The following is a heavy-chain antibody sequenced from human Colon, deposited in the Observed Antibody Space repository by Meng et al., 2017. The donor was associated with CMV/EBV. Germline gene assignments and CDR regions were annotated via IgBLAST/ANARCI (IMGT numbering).Heavy chain of an antibody. V-gene: IGHV3-23*01. CDR1: GFTFGNYA. J-gene: IGHJ6*02. Sequence: GGSLRLSCAASGFTFGNYAMTWVRQAPGKGLEWVSSISGISGVIGSTFYADSVKGRFTISRDNTNNSLYLHMTSLRADDTAVYYCARDPSLITISGVVTYGMDVWGPGTTVTVSS. CDR2: ISGISGVIGST. CDR3: ARDPSLITISGVVTYGMDV. D-gene: IGHD3-3*01.